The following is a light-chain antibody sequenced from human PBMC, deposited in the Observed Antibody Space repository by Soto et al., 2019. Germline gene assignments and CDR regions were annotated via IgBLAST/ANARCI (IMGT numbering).Light chain of an antibody. CDR1: QTINNY. Sequence: DIRMTQSPSSLSASIGDRVTITCRASQTINNYLNWYQQEPGKAPKLLIYGAVTLHSGVPSRFSGSGSGTDFTLTITSLQPEDFATYYCQQSYSTPLITFGQGTRLEIK. CDR2: GAV. J-gene: IGKJ5*01. V-gene: IGKV1-39*01. CDR3: QQSYSTPLIT.